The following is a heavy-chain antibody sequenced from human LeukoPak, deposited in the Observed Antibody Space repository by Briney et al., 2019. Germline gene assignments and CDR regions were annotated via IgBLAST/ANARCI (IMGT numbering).Heavy chain of an antibody. CDR2: IYYSGST. J-gene: IGHJ4*02. CDR3: ARGGSTVTTDYFDY. D-gene: IGHD4-17*01. Sequence: SETLSLTCAVYGGSFSGYYWSWIRQPPGKGLEWIGYIYYSGSTYYNPSLKSRVTISVDTSKNQFSLKLSSVTAADTAVYYCARGGSTVTTDYFDYWGQGTLVTVSS. CDR1: GGSFSGYY. V-gene: IGHV4-30-4*01.